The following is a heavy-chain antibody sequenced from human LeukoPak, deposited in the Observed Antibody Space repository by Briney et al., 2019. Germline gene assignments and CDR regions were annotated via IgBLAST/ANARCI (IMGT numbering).Heavy chain of an antibody. CDR2: IRYDGSNK. Sequence: GGSLRLSCAASGFTFSSYGMHWVRQAPGKGLEWVAFIRYDGSNKYYADSGKGRFTISRDNSKNTLYLQMNSLRAEDTAVYYCAKAAGGSGSYYTPLGYWGQGTLVTVSS. V-gene: IGHV3-30*02. J-gene: IGHJ4*02. CDR3: AKAAGGSGSYYTPLGY. CDR1: GFTFSSYG. D-gene: IGHD3-10*01.